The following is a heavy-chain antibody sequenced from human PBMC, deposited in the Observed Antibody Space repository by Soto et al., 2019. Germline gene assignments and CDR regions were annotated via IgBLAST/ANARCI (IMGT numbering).Heavy chain of an antibody. CDR2: FYYTGST. V-gene: IGHV4-31*03. Sequence: SETLSLTCNVSGGSIHTGSFFWSWIRQHPGKGLEWIGYFYYTGSTYYNPSLESRVTITADTSQNQLSLRLTSVTAADTAVYYCARAKFYRGVMDQFDYWGQGTPVT. CDR3: ARAKFYRGVMDQFDY. D-gene: IGHD3-10*01. J-gene: IGHJ4*02. CDR1: GGSIHTGSFF.